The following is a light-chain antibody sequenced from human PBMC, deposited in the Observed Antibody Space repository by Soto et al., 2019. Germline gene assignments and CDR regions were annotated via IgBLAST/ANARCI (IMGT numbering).Light chain of an antibody. CDR2: AVS. CDR3: SSYTSDSSYV. V-gene: IGLV2-14*01. Sequence: QSALTQPASVSGSPGQSITISCTGTSSDVGLYDNVSWYQQHPGKAPQLMIYAVSNRPSGVSNRFSASKSGNTASLFISGLQAEDEADYYCSSYTSDSSYVFGSGTKVTAL. J-gene: IGLJ1*01. CDR1: SSDVGLYDN.